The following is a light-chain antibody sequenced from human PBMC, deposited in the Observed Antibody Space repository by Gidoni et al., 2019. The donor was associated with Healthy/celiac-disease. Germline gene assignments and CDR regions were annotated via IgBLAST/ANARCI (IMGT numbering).Light chain of an antibody. V-gene: IGLV6-57*02. CDR1: SGSIASNY. CDR2: EDN. CDR3: QSYDSSNKGV. J-gene: IGLJ3*02. Sequence: NFMLTQPHSVSVSPGKTVTISCTGSSGSIASNYVQWYQQRPGSAPTTVIYEDNQRPSGVPDRFSGSIDSSSNSASLTISGLKTEDEADYYCQSYDSSNKGVFGGGTKLTVL.